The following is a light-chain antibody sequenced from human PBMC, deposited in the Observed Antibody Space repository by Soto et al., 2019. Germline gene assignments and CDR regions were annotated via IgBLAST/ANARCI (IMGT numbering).Light chain of an antibody. CDR1: QSVSSSY. CDR2: GAS. V-gene: IGKV3-20*01. CDR3: QQYGSSPGT. J-gene: IGKJ2*01. Sequence: EIVLTQSPGTLSLSPGERATLSCRASQSVSSSYLAWYQQKPGQAPKLLIYGASSRATGIPERFSGSGSGTDFTLTISSLEPEDFAVYYCQQYGSSPGTFGPGTKLEIK.